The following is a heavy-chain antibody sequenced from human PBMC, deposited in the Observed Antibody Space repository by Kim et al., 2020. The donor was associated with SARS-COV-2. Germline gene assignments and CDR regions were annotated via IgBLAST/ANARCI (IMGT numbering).Heavy chain of an antibody. J-gene: IGHJ5*02. Sequence: GGSLRLSCAASGFTFSSYGMHWVRQAPGKGLEWVAGIWYDGSNKYYADSVKGRFTISRDNSKNTLYLQMNSLRAEDTAVYYCAKDREGCFDPWGQGTLVTVSS. CDR1: GFTFSSYG. CDR2: IWYDGSNK. D-gene: IGHD2-8*01. V-gene: IGHV3-33*06. CDR3: AKDREGCFDP.